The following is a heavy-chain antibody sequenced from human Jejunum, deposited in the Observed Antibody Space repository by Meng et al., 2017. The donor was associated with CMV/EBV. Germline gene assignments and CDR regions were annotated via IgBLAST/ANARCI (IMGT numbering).Heavy chain of an antibody. CDR2: VKSASAGGAA. CDR3: TTGWDQYFDF. D-gene: IGHD1-26*01. Sequence: CVASDFTLNCAVMNWVRQARRKGLEWVGRVKSASAGGAADAAAPVKGRVTVSRDDSRKTVHLQMDNLKIEDTAVYYCTTGWDQYFDFWGQGALVTVSS. CDR1: DFTLNCAV. V-gene: IGHV3-15*07. J-gene: IGHJ4*02.